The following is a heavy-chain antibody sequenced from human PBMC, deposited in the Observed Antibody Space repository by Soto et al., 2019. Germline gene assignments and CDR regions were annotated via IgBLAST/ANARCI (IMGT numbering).Heavy chain of an antibody. CDR3: ARELVVVAATKPIYYYYGMDV. V-gene: IGHV1-46*01. D-gene: IGHD2-15*01. Sequence: VASVKVSCKASGYTFTSYYMHWVRQAPGQGLEWMGIINPSGGSTSYAQKFQGRVTMTRDTSTSTVYMELSSLRSEDTAVYYCARELVVVAATKPIYYYYGMDVWGQGTTVTVSS. CDR2: INPSGGST. CDR1: GYTFTSYY. J-gene: IGHJ6*02.